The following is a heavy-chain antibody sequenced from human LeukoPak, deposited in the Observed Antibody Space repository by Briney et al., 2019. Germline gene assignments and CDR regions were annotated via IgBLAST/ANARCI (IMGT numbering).Heavy chain of an antibody. CDR1: GSSFSGYY. CDR2: INHSGST. Sequence: SETLSLTCAVYGSSFSGYYWSWIRQPPGKGLEWIGEINHSGSTNYNPSLKSRVTISVDTSMNQFSLKLSSVTAADTAVYYCAGGWYGREFDYWGRGTLVTVSS. D-gene: IGHD6-25*01. CDR3: AGGWYGREFDY. V-gene: IGHV4-34*01. J-gene: IGHJ4*02.